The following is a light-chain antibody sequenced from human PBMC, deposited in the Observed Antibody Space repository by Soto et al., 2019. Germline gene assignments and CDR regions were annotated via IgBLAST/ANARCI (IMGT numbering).Light chain of an antibody. V-gene: IGKV3-20*01. CDR1: QSVSSSY. J-gene: IGKJ5*01. Sequence: EIVLTQSPGTLSLSPGERATLSCRASQSVSSSYLAWYQQKPGQAPRLLIYGASSRATGIPDRFSGSGSGTDFPLTISRLEPEDCAVYYCQQYGSSPGITFGQGTRLEIK. CDR3: QQYGSSPGIT. CDR2: GAS.